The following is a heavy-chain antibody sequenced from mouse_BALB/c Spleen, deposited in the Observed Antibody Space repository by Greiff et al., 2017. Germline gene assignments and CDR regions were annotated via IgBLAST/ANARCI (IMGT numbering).Heavy chain of an antibody. CDR2: IYPSDSYT. D-gene: IGHD2-12*01. CDR3: TRGGPLRHAYFDY. CDR1: GYTFTSYW. Sequence: QVQLQQSGAELVRPGASVKLSCKASGYTFTSYWINWVKQRPGQGLEWIGNIYPSDSYTNYNQKFKDKATLTVDKSSSTAYMQLSSPTSEDSAVYYCTRGGPLRHAYFDYWGQGTTLTVSA. V-gene: IGHV1-69*02. J-gene: IGHJ2*01.